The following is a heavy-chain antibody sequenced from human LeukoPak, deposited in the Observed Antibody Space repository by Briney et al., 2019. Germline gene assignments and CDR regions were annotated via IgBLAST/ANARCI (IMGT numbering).Heavy chain of an antibody. J-gene: IGHJ4*02. CDR1: GVTFSTYS. D-gene: IGHD4-17*01. V-gene: IGHV3-48*01. CDR3: ARGHTAVTRHFDF. CDR2: ISRSSSTI. Sequence: GGTLRLSCAASGVTFSTYSMSWVRQSPGKGLEWFSYISRSSSTIYYADSVKGRFTISRDNAKDSLYLDMNSLRAEDTAVYYCARGHTAVTRHFDFWGQGTLVTVSS.